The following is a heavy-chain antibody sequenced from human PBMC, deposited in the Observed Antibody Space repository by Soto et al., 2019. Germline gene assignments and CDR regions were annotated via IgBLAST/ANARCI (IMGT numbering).Heavy chain of an antibody. CDR1: GFSLSTSGVG. Sequence: QITLKESGPTLVKPTQTLTLTCTFSGFSLSTSGVGVGWIRQPPGKALEWLAIIYWDDEKRYSPSLKTRLTVTKHTSKNHVVLTMTNVDPVDTATYYCAHRDYFDSGKQFDYWGQGTLVSVSS. D-gene: IGHD3-10*01. CDR2: IYWDDEK. J-gene: IGHJ4*02. V-gene: IGHV2-5*02. CDR3: AHRDYFDSGKQFDY.